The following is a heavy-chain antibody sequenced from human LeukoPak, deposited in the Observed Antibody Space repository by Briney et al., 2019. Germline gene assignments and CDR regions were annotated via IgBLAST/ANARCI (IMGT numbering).Heavy chain of an antibody. V-gene: IGHV4-59*01. J-gene: IGHJ4*02. CDR3: AARRQLARFDY. CDR1: GGSISSYY. CDR2: IYYSGST. D-gene: IGHD6-6*01. Sequence: SETLSLTCTVPGGSISSYYWSWIRQPPGKGLEWIGYIYYSGSTNYNPSLKSRVTISVDTSKNQFSLKLSSVTAADTAVYYCAARRQLARFDYWGQGTLVTVSS.